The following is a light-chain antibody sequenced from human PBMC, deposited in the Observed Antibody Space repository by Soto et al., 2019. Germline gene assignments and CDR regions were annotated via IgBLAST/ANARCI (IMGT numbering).Light chain of an antibody. J-gene: IGKJ1*01. CDR1: QDINND. CDR3: QQHQTYPRT. CDR2: DAS. Sequence: DIQMTQSPSSLSASVGDRVTITCRASQDINNDLDWYQQKPGKAPRRLIFDASTLQSGVPSRFSGSRSGTQFTLTINSLQPEDFATYYCQQHQTYPRTFGQGTKVDIK. V-gene: IGKV1-17*01.